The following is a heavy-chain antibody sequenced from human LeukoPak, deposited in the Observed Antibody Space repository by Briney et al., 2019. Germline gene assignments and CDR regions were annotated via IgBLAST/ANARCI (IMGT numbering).Heavy chain of an antibody. V-gene: IGHV4-39*07. CDR3: ARDQGNGEFDY. J-gene: IGHJ4*02. D-gene: IGHD4-17*01. CDR2: IYYSGST. Sequence: PSETLSLTCTVSGGSISSGYYYWGWIRQPPEKGLEWIGSIYYSGSTYYNPSLKSRVTISVDTSKNQFSLKLSSVTAADTAVYYCARDQGNGEFDYWGQGTLVTVSS. CDR1: GGSISSGYYY.